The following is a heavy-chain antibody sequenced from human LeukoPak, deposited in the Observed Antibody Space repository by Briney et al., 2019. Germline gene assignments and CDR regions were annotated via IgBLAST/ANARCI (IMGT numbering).Heavy chain of an antibody. D-gene: IGHD3-10*01. CDR2: IYQSETA. CDR1: GYCISSGYF. Sequence: SETLSLTCTVSGYCISSGYFWGWMRQPPGKGLEWIGSIYQSETAHYNPSLKSRVTISVDMSKNQFSLKLNSVTAADTAVYYCAKPSNYYGSATDAFDFWGQGTMVTVSS. CDR3: AKPSNYYGSATDAFDF. V-gene: IGHV4-38-2*02. J-gene: IGHJ3*01.